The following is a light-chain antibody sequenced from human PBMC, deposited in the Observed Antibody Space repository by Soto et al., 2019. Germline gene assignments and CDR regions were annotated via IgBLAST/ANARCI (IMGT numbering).Light chain of an antibody. CDR1: QAISSM. Sequence: DIQMTQSPSSVSASVGDRVTITCRASQAISSMLAWFQQKPGEAPRLLIYSASSLHSGVPSRFSGSGSGTDFTLSISSLQPEDFATYYCQQGNSFPLTFGGGNKVEIK. CDR2: SAS. J-gene: IGKJ4*01. V-gene: IGKV1-12*01. CDR3: QQGNSFPLT.